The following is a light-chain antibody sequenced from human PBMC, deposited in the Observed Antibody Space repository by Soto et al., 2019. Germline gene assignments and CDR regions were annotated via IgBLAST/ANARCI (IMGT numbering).Light chain of an antibody. CDR1: QSVSRSY. CDR3: HHYET. V-gene: IGKV3-20*01. CDR2: GAS. Sequence: EIVLTQSPGTLSLSPGIRPTLSCRASQSVSRSYLGWNQKNPGQAPRILMYGASIRAAGVPDRFSGSGSGTEFTLTIRRLEPEDFTVYYCHHYETFGQGTKVDIK. J-gene: IGKJ1*01.